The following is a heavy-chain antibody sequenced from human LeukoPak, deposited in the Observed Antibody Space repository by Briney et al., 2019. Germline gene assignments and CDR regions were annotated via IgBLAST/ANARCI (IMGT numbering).Heavy chain of an antibody. CDR3: ATRAWGAAAGIPYY. D-gene: IGHD6-13*01. CDR1: GYTFTGYY. J-gene: IGHJ4*02. Sequence: ASVKVSCKASGYTFTGYYMHWVRQAPGQGLEWMGWINPNSGGTNYAQKFQGRVTMTRDTSISTAYMELSRLRSDDTAVYYCATRAWGAAAGIPYYWGQGTLVTVSS. CDR2: INPNSGGT. V-gene: IGHV1-2*02.